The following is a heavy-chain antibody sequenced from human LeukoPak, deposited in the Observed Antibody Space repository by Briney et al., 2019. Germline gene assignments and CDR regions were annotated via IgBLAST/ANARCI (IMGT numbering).Heavy chain of an antibody. J-gene: IGHJ4*02. CDR1: GFTFSSYA. CDR3: AKKGIVMVRGVADDY. Sequence: GGSLRLSCAASGFTFSSYAMSWVRQAPGKGLEWVSAISGSGGSTYYADSVKGRFTISRDNSKNTLFLQMNSLRAEDTAVYYCAKKGIVMVRGVADDYWGQGTLVTVSS. D-gene: IGHD3-10*01. CDR2: ISGSGGST. V-gene: IGHV3-23*01.